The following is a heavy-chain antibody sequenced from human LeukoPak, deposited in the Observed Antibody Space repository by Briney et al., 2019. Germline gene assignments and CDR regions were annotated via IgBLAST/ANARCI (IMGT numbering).Heavy chain of an antibody. V-gene: IGHV3-49*04. CDR1: GFTFGDYA. J-gene: IGHJ4*02. CDR2: IRSKAYGGTT. CDR3: TRRWPVDY. D-gene: IGHD4-23*01. Sequence: GGSLRLSCTASGFTFGDYAMSWVRQAPGKGLEWVGFIRSKAYGGTTEYAASVKGRFTISREDSKSIAYLQMNSLKTEDTAVYYCTRRWPVDYWGQGTLVTVSS.